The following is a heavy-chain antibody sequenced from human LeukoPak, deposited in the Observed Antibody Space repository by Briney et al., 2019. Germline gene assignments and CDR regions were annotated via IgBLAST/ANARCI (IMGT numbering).Heavy chain of an antibody. D-gene: IGHD3-10*01. Sequence: GESLKISCKGSGYSFNTYWIGWVRQTPGKGLEYMALIYPGDSDTRYNPSFQGQVTISADKSISTAYLQWSSLKASDTAMYYCVRLASGRALIYFEFWGQGTLVTVSS. CDR1: GYSFNTYW. V-gene: IGHV5-51*01. J-gene: IGHJ4*02. CDR3: VRLASGRALIYFEF. CDR2: IYPGDSDT.